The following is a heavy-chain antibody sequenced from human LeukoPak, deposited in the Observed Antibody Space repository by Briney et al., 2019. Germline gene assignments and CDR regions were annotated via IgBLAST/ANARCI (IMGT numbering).Heavy chain of an antibody. CDR1: GYTFTSYA. CDR3: ARAFVVVPAAIAY. D-gene: IGHD2-2*01. Sequence: ASVKVSCKASGYTFTSYAMPWVRQAPGQRLEWMGWINAGNGNTKYSQKFQGRVTITRDTSASTAYMELSSLRSEDTAVYYCARAFVVVPAAIAYWGQGTLVTVSS. V-gene: IGHV1-3*01. CDR2: INAGNGNT. J-gene: IGHJ4*02.